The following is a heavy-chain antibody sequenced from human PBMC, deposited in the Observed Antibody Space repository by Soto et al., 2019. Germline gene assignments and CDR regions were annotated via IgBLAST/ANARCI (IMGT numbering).Heavy chain of an antibody. J-gene: IGHJ4*02. D-gene: IGHD6-6*01. V-gene: IGHV1-18*01. CDR3: ARFHGRALSSDY. Sequence: QVQLVQSGAEVKKPGASVKVSCKASGYTFTSYGISWVRQAPGQGLEWMGWISAYNGNTNYAQKPQGRVTMTTDTCTSTADMELRSLRSDDTAVDYCARFHGRALSSDYWGQGTLVTDSS. CDR1: GYTFTSYG. CDR2: ISAYNGNT.